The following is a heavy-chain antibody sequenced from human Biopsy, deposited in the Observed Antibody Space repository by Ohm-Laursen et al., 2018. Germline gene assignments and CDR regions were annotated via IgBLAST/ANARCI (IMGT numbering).Heavy chain of an antibody. D-gene: IGHD3-3*01. CDR1: GYTFTNYA. Sequence: ASVKVSCKASGYTFTNYAINWVRQAPGQGLEWLGGISVKTGITNYTQKLQGRVTMTTDTSTNTAYMELRSLRSDDTALYYCAREGTSVTFFGKISDYYFDFWGPGTVVTVSS. CDR2: ISVKTGIT. V-gene: IGHV1-18*01. CDR3: AREGTSVTFFGKISDYYFDF. J-gene: IGHJ4*02.